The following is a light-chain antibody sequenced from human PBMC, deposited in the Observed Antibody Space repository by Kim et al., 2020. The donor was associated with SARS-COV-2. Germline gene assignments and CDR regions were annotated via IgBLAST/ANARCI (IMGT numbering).Light chain of an antibody. Sequence: QSALTQPRSVSGSPGQSVTISCTGTSSDVGGYNYVSWYQQHPGKAPKLMIYDVSKRPSGVPDRFYGSKSGNTASLTISGLQAEDEADYYCRSYAGSYTWVFGGGTQLTVL. CDR3: RSYAGSYTWV. V-gene: IGLV2-11*01. J-gene: IGLJ2*01. CDR2: DVS. CDR1: SSDVGGYNY.